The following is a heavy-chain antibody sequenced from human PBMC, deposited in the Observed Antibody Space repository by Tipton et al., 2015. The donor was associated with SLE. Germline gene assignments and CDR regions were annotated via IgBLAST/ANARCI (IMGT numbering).Heavy chain of an antibody. CDR2: ISNTGGT. D-gene: IGHD3-10*01. Sequence: TLSLTCTVSGDSNSSYYWSWIRQSPGKGLEWIAYISNTGGTRYNPSLKSRVTISIDTSKRQISLNLRSVTAADTAVYYCARDRPRGPFDVWGQGTMVIVSS. V-gene: IGHV4-59*01. CDR3: ARDRPRGPFDV. CDR1: GDSNSSYY. J-gene: IGHJ3*01.